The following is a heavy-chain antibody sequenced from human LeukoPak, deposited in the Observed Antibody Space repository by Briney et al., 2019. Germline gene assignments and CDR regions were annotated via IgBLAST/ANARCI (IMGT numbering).Heavy chain of an antibody. V-gene: IGHV4-34*01. CDR1: GGSFSGYY. D-gene: IGHD2-2*01. CDR3: ARGHCSSTSCLYYFDY. Sequence: SETLSLTCAVYGGSFSGYYWSWIRQPPGKGLEWIGEINHSGSTNYNPSLKSRVTIPVDTSKTQFSLKLSSVTAADTAVYYCARGHCSSTSCLYYFDYWGQGTLVTVSS. CDR2: INHSGST. J-gene: IGHJ4*02.